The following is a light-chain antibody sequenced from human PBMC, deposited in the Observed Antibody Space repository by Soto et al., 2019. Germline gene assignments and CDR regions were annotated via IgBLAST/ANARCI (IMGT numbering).Light chain of an antibody. Sequence: DIQMTQSPSTLSASLGDRVTITCRASQSISSWLACYQQKPGRAPKLLIYKALSLVSGSPSRFNGSGSGTEFTLTFGSLQPDDFSTYYCQQYKSYPYTFEQRTKLEIK. J-gene: IGKJ2*01. V-gene: IGKV1-5*03. CDR2: KAL. CDR3: QQYKSYPYT. CDR1: QSISSW.